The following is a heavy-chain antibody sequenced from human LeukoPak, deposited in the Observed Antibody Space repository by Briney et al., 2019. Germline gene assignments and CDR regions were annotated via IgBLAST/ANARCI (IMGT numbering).Heavy chain of an antibody. CDR2: ISSSSSYI. J-gene: IGHJ6*03. CDR3: ARDYYDSSAERYYMDV. D-gene: IGHD3-22*01. CDR1: GFTFSSYS. Sequence: PGGSLRLSCAASGFTFSSYSMNWVRQAPGKGLEWVSSISSSSSYIYYADSVKGRFTISRDNAKNSLYLQMNSLRAEDTAVYYCARDYYDSSAERYYMDVWGKGTTVTVSS. V-gene: IGHV3-21*01.